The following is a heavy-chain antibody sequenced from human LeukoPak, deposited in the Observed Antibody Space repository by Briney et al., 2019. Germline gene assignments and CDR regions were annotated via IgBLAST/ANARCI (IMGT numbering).Heavy chain of an antibody. J-gene: IGHJ4*02. CDR1: GGSISSSSYY. V-gene: IGHV4-39*07. Sequence: PSETLSLTCTVSGGSISSSSYYWGWIRQPPGKGLEWIGSIYYSGSTYYNPSLKSRVTISVDTSKNQFSLKLSSVTAADTAVYYCASESIVGASLLAYWGQGTLVTVSS. D-gene: IGHD1-26*01. CDR2: IYYSGST. CDR3: ASESIVGASLLAY.